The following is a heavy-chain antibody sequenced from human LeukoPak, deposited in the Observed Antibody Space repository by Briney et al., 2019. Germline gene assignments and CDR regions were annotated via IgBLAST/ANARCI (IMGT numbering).Heavy chain of an antibody. CDR3: ATARSVYGSSGDYSFYFDF. CDR1: GYSFTSNW. Sequence: PGESLKISCKGSGYSFTSNWIGWVRQMPGKGLEWMGIIYPGDSTIKYSPSFQGQVSISADKSITTAYLQWRSLKASDTAMYYCATARSVYGSSGDYSFYFDFWGQGTLVTVSS. V-gene: IGHV5-51*01. CDR2: IYPGDSTI. D-gene: IGHD3-22*01. J-gene: IGHJ4*02.